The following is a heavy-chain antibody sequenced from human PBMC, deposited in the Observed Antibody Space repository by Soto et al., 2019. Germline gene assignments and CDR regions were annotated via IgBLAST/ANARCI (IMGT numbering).Heavy chain of an antibody. CDR1: GFTFSNYW. CDR2: INNDGSGT. Sequence: EEKLLESGGGSVQPGGSLRLSCAASGFTFSNYWMHWVRQAPGKGLVWVSRINNDGSGTTYADSVKGRFTISKDNSKKTVFLEMKNLRAEDTAVYYCARDSYAPQVWGQGTTVTVSS. V-gene: IGHV3-74*03. CDR3: ARDSYAPQV. J-gene: IGHJ6*02. D-gene: IGHD4-17*01.